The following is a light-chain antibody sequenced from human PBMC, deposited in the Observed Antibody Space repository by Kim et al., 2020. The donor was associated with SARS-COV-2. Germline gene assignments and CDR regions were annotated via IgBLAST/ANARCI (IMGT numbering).Light chain of an antibody. CDR1: RSVSSSY. CDR3: QQYGSSPGT. CDR2: GAS. V-gene: IGKV3-20*01. Sequence: SPGERATLSSGASRSVSSSYLDWYQQKPGQAPRLLIYGASRRATGIPDRFSGSGSGTDFTLTISRLEPEDFAVYYCQQYGSSPGTFGQGTKVDIK. J-gene: IGKJ1*01.